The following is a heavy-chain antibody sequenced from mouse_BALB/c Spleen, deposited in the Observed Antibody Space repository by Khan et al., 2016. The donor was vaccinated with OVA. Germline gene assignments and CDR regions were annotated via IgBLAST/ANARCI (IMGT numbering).Heavy chain of an antibody. CDR2: IAHGSGSD. J-gene: IGHJ4*01. Sequence: DLVKPGASVKLSCKASGYTFTSYWINWIKQRPGKGLEWIGRIAHGSGSDYKNELFQGKATLTVDKSYSTAYITVSSLSSEDSAVYFCARSNYDGSGLYAMDYWGQGTSFTGAS. V-gene: IGHV1S41*01. CDR3: ARSNYDGSGLYAMDY. D-gene: IGHD1-1*01. CDR1: GYTFTSYW.